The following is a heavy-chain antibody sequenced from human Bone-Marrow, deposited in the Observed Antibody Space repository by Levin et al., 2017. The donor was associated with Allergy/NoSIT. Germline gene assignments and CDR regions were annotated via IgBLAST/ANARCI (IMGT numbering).Heavy chain of an antibody. D-gene: IGHD2-2*02. CDR2: ISYDGSNK. Sequence: SCAASGFTFSSYAMHWVRQAPGKGLEWVAVISYDGSNKYYADSVKGRFTISRDNSKNTLYLQMNSLRAEDTAVYYCALLVPAAIGLWGQGTLVTVSS. CDR1: GFTFSSYA. J-gene: IGHJ4*02. CDR3: ALLVPAAIGL. V-gene: IGHV3-30-3*01.